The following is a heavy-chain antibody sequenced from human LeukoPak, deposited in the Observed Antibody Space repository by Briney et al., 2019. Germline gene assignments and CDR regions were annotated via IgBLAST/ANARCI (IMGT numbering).Heavy chain of an antibody. CDR2: ISHTGTT. J-gene: IGHJ4*02. Sequence: SETLSLTCTVSGASITISDYYWGWLRLPPGKGLEWIGTISHTGTTYYNPSLQSRVIISVDKSKNQFSLKLSSVTAADTAVYYCATREHHLLRTPGDYWGQGTLVTVSS. V-gene: IGHV4-39*01. D-gene: IGHD1-26*01. CDR1: GASITISDYY. CDR3: ATREHHLLRTPGDY.